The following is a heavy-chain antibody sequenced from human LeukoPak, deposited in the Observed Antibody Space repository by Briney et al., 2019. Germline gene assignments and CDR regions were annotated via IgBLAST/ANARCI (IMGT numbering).Heavy chain of an antibody. CDR3: ARGPDYYDSSGYFPRWYFDL. D-gene: IGHD3-22*01. CDR2: IIPIFGTA. J-gene: IGHJ2*01. V-gene: IGHV1-69*13. CDR1: GGTFSSYA. Sequence: SVKVSCKVSGGTFSSYAISWVRQAPGQGLEWMGGIIPIFGTANYAQKFQGRVTITADESTSTAYMELSSLRSEDTAVYYCARGPDYYDSSGYFPRWYFDLWGRGTLVTVSS.